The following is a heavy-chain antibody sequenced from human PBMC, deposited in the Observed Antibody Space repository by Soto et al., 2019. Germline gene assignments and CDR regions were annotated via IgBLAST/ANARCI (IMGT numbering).Heavy chain of an antibody. Sequence: SETLSLTCTVSGGSISSYYWSWIRQPPGKGLEWIGYIYYSGSTNYNPSLKSRVTISVDTSKNQFSLKLSSVTAADTAVYYCARDYDILTGYGSATSLYGMDVWGQGTTVT. V-gene: IGHV4-59*01. J-gene: IGHJ6*02. CDR2: IYYSGST. CDR1: GGSISSYY. CDR3: ARDYDILTGYGSATSLYGMDV. D-gene: IGHD3-9*01.